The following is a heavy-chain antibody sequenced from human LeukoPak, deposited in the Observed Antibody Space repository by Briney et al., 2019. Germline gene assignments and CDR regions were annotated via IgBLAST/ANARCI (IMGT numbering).Heavy chain of an antibody. D-gene: IGHD3-9*01. CDR2: IKQDGSEK. CDR1: GFTFSSYW. V-gene: IGHV3-7*03. Sequence: GGSLRLSCAASGFTFSSYWMSWVRQAPGKGLEWVANIKQDGSEKYYVDSVKGRFTISRDNAKNSLYLQMNSLRAEDTAVYYCAKDGPYYDILTGSSIDYWGQGTLVTVSS. J-gene: IGHJ4*02. CDR3: AKDGPYYDILTGSSIDY.